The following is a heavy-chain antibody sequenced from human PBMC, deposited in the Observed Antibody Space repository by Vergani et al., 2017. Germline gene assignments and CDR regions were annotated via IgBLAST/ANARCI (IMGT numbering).Heavy chain of an antibody. CDR1: GGSISSGGYY. V-gene: IGHV4-31*03. Sequence: QVQLQESGPGLVKPSQTLSLTCTVSGGSISSGGYYWSWIRQHPGKGLEWIGYIYYSGSTYYNPSLKSRVTISVDTSKNQFSLQLSSVTAADTAVYYCARSQRSGYSSGWYGGVYDYWGQGTLVTVSS. J-gene: IGHJ4*02. CDR2: IYYSGST. D-gene: IGHD6-19*01. CDR3: ARSQRSGYSSGWYGGVYDY.